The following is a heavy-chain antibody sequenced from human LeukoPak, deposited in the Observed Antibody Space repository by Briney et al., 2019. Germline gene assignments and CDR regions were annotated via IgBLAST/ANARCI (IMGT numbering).Heavy chain of an antibody. Sequence: PGGSLRLSCAASGFTFSTYGMHWVSQAPGKGPEWVAVIWYDGSYKYYADSVKGRFTISRDNSKNTLYLQMSSLRVEDTAVYYCARGQTGTFDYWGQGNLVTVSS. J-gene: IGHJ4*02. CDR2: IWYDGSYK. V-gene: IGHV3-33*01. D-gene: IGHD1/OR15-1a*01. CDR1: GFTFSTYG. CDR3: ARGQTGTFDY.